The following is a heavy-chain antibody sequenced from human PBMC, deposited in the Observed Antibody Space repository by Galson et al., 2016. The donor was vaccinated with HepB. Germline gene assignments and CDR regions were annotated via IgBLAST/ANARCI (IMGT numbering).Heavy chain of an antibody. CDR3: ARDGIAAADTLFNYHFFCMDV. D-gene: IGHD6-13*01. CDR1: GFSFSSYV. CDR2: IWYDGSKI. J-gene: IGHJ6*03. V-gene: IGHV3-33*01. Sequence: SLRLSCAASGFSFSSYVMHWVRQAPGKGLEWVALIWYDGSKIYLADSVKGRFTISRDNSKNTLSLQMNSLRAEDTAVYYCARDGIAAADTLFNYHFFCMDVWGKGTTVTVSS.